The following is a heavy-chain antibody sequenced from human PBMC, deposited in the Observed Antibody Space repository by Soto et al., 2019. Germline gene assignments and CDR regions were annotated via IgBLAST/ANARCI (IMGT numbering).Heavy chain of an antibody. CDR1: RFTFGGYA. CDR3: AKAARDCGGDCYSSYFAS. Sequence: GGSLRLSCSASRFTFGGYAMSWVRQAPGKGLEWVSGITGNAANTVYADSVKGRFTISRDNSKNALYLQLNSLRAEDTAVYFCAKAARDCGGDCYSSYFASWGQGALVTVSS. V-gene: IGHV3-23*01. CDR2: ITGNAANT. J-gene: IGHJ4*02. D-gene: IGHD2-21*02.